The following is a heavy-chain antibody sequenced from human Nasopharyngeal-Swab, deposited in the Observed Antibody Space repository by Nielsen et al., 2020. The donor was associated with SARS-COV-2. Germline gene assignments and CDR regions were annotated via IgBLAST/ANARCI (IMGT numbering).Heavy chain of an antibody. CDR1: GDTFTNSA. Sequence: SVKVSCKTSGDTFTNSAISWVRQAPGQGLEWMGGIVPALGLPNYAQKFRGRVTISADRSTTTSYLELSSLRSEDTAIYYCAREGEYGAYDTPDYWGQGTLVTVSS. CDR2: IVPALGLP. D-gene: IGHD5-12*01. J-gene: IGHJ4*02. V-gene: IGHV1-69*10. CDR3: AREGEYGAYDTPDY.